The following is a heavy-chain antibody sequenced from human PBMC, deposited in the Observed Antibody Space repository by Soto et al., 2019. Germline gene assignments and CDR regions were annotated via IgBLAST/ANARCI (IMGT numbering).Heavy chain of an antibody. CDR3: AKDLYGSETYTYYCGMDV. D-gene: IGHD3-10*01. CDR2: ISYDGSNR. V-gene: IGHV3-30*18. Sequence: QVQLVESGGGVVQPGRSLRLSCAASGFTFSRFGMHWVRQAPGKGLEWVAVISYDGSNRFYADSVKGRFTISRDNSKNTLYRQMNSLRPEDTAVYYCAKDLYGSETYTYYCGMDVWGQGTTVTVSS. CDR1: GFTFSRFG. J-gene: IGHJ6*02.